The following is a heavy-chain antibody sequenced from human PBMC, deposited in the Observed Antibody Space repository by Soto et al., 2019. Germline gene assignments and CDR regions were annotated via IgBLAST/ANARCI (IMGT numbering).Heavy chain of an antibody. CDR3: ARGLASFYDSSGYPNWFDP. CDR2: IYYSGST. V-gene: IGHV4-39*07. CDR1: GFSISSSSYY. Sequence: SDTLSLTSTVSGFSISSSSYYWGWIRQHTGKKLEWIGSIYYSGSTYYNPSLKSRVTISVDTSKNQFSLKLSSVTAADTAVYYCARGLASFYDSSGYPNWFDPWGQGTLVTVSS. J-gene: IGHJ5*02. D-gene: IGHD3-22*01.